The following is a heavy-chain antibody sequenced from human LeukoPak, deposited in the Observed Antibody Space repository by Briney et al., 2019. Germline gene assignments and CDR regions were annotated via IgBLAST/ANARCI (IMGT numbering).Heavy chain of an antibody. CDR1: GFTFDDYA. D-gene: IGHD6-6*01. CDR2: ISWNSGSI. V-gene: IGHV3-9*01. J-gene: IGHJ2*01. Sequence: GRSLRLSCAASGFTFDDYAMHWVRQAPGKGLEWFSGISWNSGSIGYADPVKGRFTISRDNAKNSLYLQMNSLRAEDTALYYCAKAGLVARYFDLWGRGTLVTVSS. CDR3: AKAGLVARYFDL.